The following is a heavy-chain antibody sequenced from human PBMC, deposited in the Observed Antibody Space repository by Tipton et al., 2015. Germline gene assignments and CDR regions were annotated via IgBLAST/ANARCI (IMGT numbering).Heavy chain of an antibody. CDR1: GGSISSHY. V-gene: IGHV4-59*11. D-gene: IGHD3-10*01. Sequence: TLSLTCTVSGGSISSHYWSWIRQPPGKGLEWIGYIYYSGNINYNPSLTSRVSISVDTSKNQFSLKLNSVTAADTAVYYCAGGYYGSGSYSPGDWFDPWGRGTLVTVSS. CDR2: IYYSGNI. J-gene: IGHJ5*02. CDR3: AGGYYGSGSYSPGDWFDP.